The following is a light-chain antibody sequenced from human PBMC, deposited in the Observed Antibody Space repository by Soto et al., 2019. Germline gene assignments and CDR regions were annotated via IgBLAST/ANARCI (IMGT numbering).Light chain of an antibody. CDR1: QGIRRD. CDR2: SAS. J-gene: IGKJ1*01. Sequence: AIQMTQSPSSLSASVGDTVTTTCRASQGIRRDLSWYQQKPGEAPKLLIYSASDLQGAVPSRFRGSGSGTDFTLTISSLQPEDFATYYCLQDFNFPRTFGQGTKVEV. V-gene: IGKV1-6*01. CDR3: LQDFNFPRT.